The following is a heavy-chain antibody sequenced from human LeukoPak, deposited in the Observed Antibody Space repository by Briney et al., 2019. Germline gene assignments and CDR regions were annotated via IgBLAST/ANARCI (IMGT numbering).Heavy chain of an antibody. Sequence: GGSLRLSCAASGFTFSIYAMTWVRQAPGKGLEWVSSISNSGGTYYADSVKGRFTISRDNSKNTLYLRMNSLRAEDTAVYYCAKEWIKEGGQGTLVTVSS. V-gene: IGHV3-23*01. CDR2: ISNSGGT. D-gene: IGHD5-12*01. J-gene: IGHJ4*02. CDR3: AKEWIKE. CDR1: GFTFSIYA.